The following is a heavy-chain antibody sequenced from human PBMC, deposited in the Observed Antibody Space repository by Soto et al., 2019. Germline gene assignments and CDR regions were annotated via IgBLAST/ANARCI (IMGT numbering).Heavy chain of an antibody. CDR1: GYTFTSYG. D-gene: IGHD3-16*02. Sequence: ASVKVSCKASGYTFTSYGISWVRQAPGQGLEWMGWISAYNGNTNYAQKLQGRVTMTTDTSTSTAYMELRSLRSDDTAVYYCARAWYYDYIWGSYPDAFDIWGQGTMVT. CDR3: ARAWYYDYIWGSYPDAFDI. CDR2: ISAYNGNT. V-gene: IGHV1-18*01. J-gene: IGHJ3*02.